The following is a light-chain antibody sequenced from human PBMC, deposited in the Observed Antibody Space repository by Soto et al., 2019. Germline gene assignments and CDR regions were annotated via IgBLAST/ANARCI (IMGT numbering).Light chain of an antibody. CDR1: SSNIGAGYD. Sequence: QSALTQPPSVSGAPGQRATISCTGSSSNIGAGYDVHWYQQLPGTAPKLLIYANDNRPSGVPDRLSGSESGTSASLAITGLQAEDEADYYCQSYDSSLSGYDFGTGTKVTVL. J-gene: IGLJ1*01. CDR2: AND. V-gene: IGLV1-40*01. CDR3: QSYDSSLSGYD.